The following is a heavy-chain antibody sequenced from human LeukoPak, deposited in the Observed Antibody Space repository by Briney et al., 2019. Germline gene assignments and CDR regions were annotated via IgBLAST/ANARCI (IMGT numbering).Heavy chain of an antibody. Sequence: PGGSLRISCAASGFNFSNYAMSWVRQAPGKGLEWVSAISGSGAFTYYADSVKGRFAISRDNSKNTLYLQMNSLRAEDTAVYYRARDPSYYYDSSGYYYSFYFDYWGQGTLVTVSS. CDR3: ARDPSYYYDSSGYYYSFYFDY. J-gene: IGHJ4*02. CDR1: GFNFSNYA. D-gene: IGHD3-22*01. CDR2: ISGSGAFT. V-gene: IGHV3-23*01.